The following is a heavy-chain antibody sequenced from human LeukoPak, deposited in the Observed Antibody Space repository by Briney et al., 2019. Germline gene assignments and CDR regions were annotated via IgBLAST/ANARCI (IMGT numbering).Heavy chain of an antibody. J-gene: IGHJ5*02. CDR1: GYTFTNYY. D-gene: IGHD2-15*01. Sequence: ASVKVSCKASGYTFTNYYMHWVRQAPGQGLEWMGIINPSGGGTSYAQKFQGRVTMTRDTSTSTVYMELSSLRSEDTAVYYCARDKFQVVVAATRGFDPWGQGTLVTVSS. V-gene: IGHV1-46*01. CDR3: ARDKFQVVVAATRGFDP. CDR2: INPSGGGT.